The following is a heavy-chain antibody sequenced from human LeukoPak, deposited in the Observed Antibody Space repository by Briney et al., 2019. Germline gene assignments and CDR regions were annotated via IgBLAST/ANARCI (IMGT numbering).Heavy chain of an antibody. J-gene: IGHJ4*02. V-gene: IGHV4-4*02. D-gene: IGHD3-22*01. Sequence: PSGTLSLTCAVSGGSISSSNWWSWVRQPPGKGLEWIGEIYHSGSTNYNPSLKGRVTISVDKSKNQFSLKLSSVTAADTAVYYCARAGYYYDSSGYYYFDYWGQGTLVTVSS. CDR2: IYHSGST. CDR1: GGSISSSNW. CDR3: ARAGYYYDSSGYYYFDY.